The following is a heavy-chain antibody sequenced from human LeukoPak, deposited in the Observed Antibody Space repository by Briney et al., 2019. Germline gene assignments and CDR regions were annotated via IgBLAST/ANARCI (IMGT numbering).Heavy chain of an antibody. CDR1: GGSFSGYY. V-gene: IGHV4-34*01. D-gene: IGHD1-26*01. CDR2: INHSGST. Sequence: SETLSLTCGVDGGSFSGYYWNWIRQPPGKGLEWIGEINHSGSTNYNPSLKSRVTISVDTSKNQFSLKLSSVTAADTAVYYCARVWGSYTIDYWGQGTLVTVSS. J-gene: IGHJ4*02. CDR3: ARVWGSYTIDY.